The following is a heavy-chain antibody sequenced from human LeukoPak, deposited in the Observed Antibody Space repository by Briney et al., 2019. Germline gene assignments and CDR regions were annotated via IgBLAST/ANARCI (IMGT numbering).Heavy chain of an antibody. CDR2: IKSKAYGETT. CDR3: TRDYQLLPD. J-gene: IGHJ4*02. Sequence: PGRSLRLSCTGSGFNFADYAMSWVRQAPGKGLEWVGFIKSKAYGETTLYAATVEGRFTISRDDSKRVAYLQMNSLKTEDTGVYFCTRDYQLLPDWGQGTLVTVYS. CDR1: GFNFADYA. D-gene: IGHD2-2*01. V-gene: IGHV3-49*04.